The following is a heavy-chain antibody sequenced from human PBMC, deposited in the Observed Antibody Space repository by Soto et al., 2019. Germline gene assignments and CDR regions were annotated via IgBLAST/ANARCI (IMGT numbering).Heavy chain of an antibody. V-gene: IGHV4-59*08. CDR2: IFDSGST. CDR3: ARHEKGSSFDY. J-gene: IGHJ4*02. Sequence: QVQLQESGPGLVKPSETLSLTCSVSGGSLSRYYWSWIRQSPGQGLEWIGFIFDSGSTAYNPALESRVTISVDTSENQFSLSLSSVTAADTAAYYCARHEKGSSFDYWGQGNLVTVSS. D-gene: IGHD3-10*01. CDR1: GGSLSRYY.